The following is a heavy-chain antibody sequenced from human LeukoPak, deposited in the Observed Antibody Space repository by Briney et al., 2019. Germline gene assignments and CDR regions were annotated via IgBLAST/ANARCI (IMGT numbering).Heavy chain of an antibody. D-gene: IGHD3-10*01. Sequence: ASVKVSCKASGDTFTTDYIHWVRQGPGQGPEWMGVSNPSGGSTTNAQKFQGRVTMTRDTSTSTVYMELSSLRSEDTAIYHCARARGSGSYYGHDYYYYHYMDVWGKGTTVTVSS. V-gene: IGHV1-46*01. CDR2: SNPSGGST. CDR3: ARARGSGSYYGHDYYYYHYMDV. CDR1: GDTFTTDY. J-gene: IGHJ6*03.